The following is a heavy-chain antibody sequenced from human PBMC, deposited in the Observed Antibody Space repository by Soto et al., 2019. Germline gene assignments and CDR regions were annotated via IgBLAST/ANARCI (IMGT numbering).Heavy chain of an antibody. J-gene: IGHJ4*02. CDR3: ARDLGGPDY. CDR2: VNNDGSST. Sequence: PGGSLSLSCAASGFSLNNYWMHWVREAPGKGLVWVSRVNNDGSSTAYADPVKGRFTISRDNAKNTLYLQMNSLRAEDTAIYYCARDLGGPDYWGQGTLVTVSS. D-gene: IGHD3-16*01. CDR1: GFSLNNYW. V-gene: IGHV3-74*01.